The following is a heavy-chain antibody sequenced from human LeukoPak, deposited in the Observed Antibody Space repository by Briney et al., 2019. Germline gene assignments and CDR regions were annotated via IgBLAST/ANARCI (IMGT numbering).Heavy chain of an antibody. CDR3: ARDPDQWVGGDDAFDI. Sequence: GASVKVSCKASGYTFTSYAMHWVRQAPGQRLEWMGWINAGNGNTKYSQKFQGRVTITRDTSASTAYMELSSLRSEDTAVYYCARDPDQWVGGDDAFDIWGQGTMVTVSS. CDR2: INAGNGNT. J-gene: IGHJ3*02. V-gene: IGHV1-3*01. CDR1: GYTFTSYA. D-gene: IGHD6-19*01.